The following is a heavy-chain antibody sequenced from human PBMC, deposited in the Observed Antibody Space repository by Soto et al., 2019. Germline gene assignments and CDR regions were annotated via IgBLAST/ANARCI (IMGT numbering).Heavy chain of an antibody. CDR1: GGSISSGGYY. Sequence: QVQLQESGPGLVKPSQTLSLTCTVSGGSISSGGYYWSWIRQHPGKGLEWIGYIYYSGSTYYNPSLKSRVTISVDTSKNQFSLKLSSVTAADTAVYYCARDRGVQYYYTRVNWFDPWGQGTLVTVSS. V-gene: IGHV4-31*03. J-gene: IGHJ5*02. CDR3: ARDRGVQYYYTRVNWFDP. CDR2: IYYSGST. D-gene: IGHD3-3*01.